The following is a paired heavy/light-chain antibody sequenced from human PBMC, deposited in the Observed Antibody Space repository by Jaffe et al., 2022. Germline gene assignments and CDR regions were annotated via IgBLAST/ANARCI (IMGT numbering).Heavy chain of an antibody. CDR1: GGSISSGSYF. CDR3: ARDSSSLPGWYFDY. D-gene: IGHD3-9*01. Sequence: QVQLQESGPGLVKPSQTLSLTCVVSGGSISSGSYFWSWIRQPAGKGLEWLGRIYTSGNANYNPSLESRVTISLDTSKNQFSLKLSSVTAADTAVYYCARDSSSLPGWYFDYWGQGTLVTVSS. V-gene: IGHV4-61*02. CDR2: IYTSGNA. J-gene: IGHJ4*02.
Light chain of an antibody. CDR3: QQSYSNTRT. CDR2: GAS. J-gene: IGKJ1*01. V-gene: IGKV1-39*01. CDR1: QSISSF. Sequence: DIQITQSPSSLSASVGDRVTITCRASQSISSFLNWYQQKPGKAPKLLIYGASSLQSGVPSRFSGSVSGTDFTLTITSLQPEDFATYYCQQSYSNTRTFGQGTKVEI.